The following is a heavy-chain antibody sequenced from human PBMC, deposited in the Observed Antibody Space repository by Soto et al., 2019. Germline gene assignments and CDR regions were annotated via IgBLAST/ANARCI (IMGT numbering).Heavy chain of an antibody. CDR1: GYTFTSYY. V-gene: IGHV1-46*01. CDR3: ARDGYYDFWSGYFNVPYGMDV. Sequence: ASVKVSCKASGYTFTSYYMHWVRQAPGQGLEWMGIINPSGGSTSYAQKFQGRVTMTRDTSTSTVYMELSSLRSEDTAVYYCARDGYYDFWSGYFNVPYGMDVWGQGTTVTVSS. D-gene: IGHD3-3*01. CDR2: INPSGGST. J-gene: IGHJ6*02.